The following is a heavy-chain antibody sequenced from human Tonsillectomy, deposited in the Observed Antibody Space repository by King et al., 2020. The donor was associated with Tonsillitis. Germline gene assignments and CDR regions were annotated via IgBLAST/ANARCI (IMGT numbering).Heavy chain of an antibody. J-gene: IGHJ4*02. CDR2: ISYDGSNK. CDR3: AREPGY. Sequence: VQLVESGGGVVQPGRSLRLSCAASGFTFSSYAMHWVRQAPGKGLEWVAVISYDGSNKYYADSVKGRFTISRDNSKNTLYLQMISLRAEDTAVYYCAREPGYWGQGTLVTVSS. V-gene: IGHV3-30-3*01. CDR1: GFTFSSYA.